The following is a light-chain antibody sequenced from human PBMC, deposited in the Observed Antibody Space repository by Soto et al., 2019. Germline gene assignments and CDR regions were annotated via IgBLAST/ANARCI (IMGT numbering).Light chain of an antibody. Sequence: IVLTQSPGTLSLSPGERTTLSFRASQSISRYLAWYQQKPGQAPRLLIYGASNRATGIPDRFSGSGSGTDFTLTISRLEPEDFAVYYCQQYGSSPFTFGGGTKVDIK. CDR2: GAS. V-gene: IGKV3-20*01. J-gene: IGKJ4*01. CDR3: QQYGSSPFT. CDR1: QSISRY.